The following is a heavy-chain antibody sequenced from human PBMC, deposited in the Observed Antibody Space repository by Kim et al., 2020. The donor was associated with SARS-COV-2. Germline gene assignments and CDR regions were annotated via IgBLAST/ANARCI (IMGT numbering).Heavy chain of an antibody. Sequence: ASVKVSCKASGYTFTSYGISWVRQAPGQGLEWMGWISAYNGNTNYAQKLQGRVTMTTDTSTSTAYMELRSLRSDDTAVYYCASSDSSGYQSAGSGWFDLWGRGTLVTVSS. CDR3: ASSDSSGYQSAGSGWFDL. V-gene: IGHV1-18*01. J-gene: IGHJ2*01. CDR2: ISAYNGNT. CDR1: GYTFTSYG. D-gene: IGHD3-22*01.